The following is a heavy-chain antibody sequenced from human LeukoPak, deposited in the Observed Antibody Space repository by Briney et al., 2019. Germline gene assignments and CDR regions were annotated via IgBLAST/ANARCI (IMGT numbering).Heavy chain of an antibody. Sequence: KVSCKASGYSFTSYWIGWVRQMPGKGLEWMGIIYPGDSDTRYSPSFQGQVTISADKSISTAYLQWSSLKASDTAMYYCARAAPFYDSSGYYYPDAFDIWGQGTMVTVSS. CDR1: GYSFTSYW. CDR2: IYPGDSDT. CDR3: ARAAPFYDSSGYYYPDAFDI. J-gene: IGHJ3*02. V-gene: IGHV5-51*01. D-gene: IGHD3-22*01.